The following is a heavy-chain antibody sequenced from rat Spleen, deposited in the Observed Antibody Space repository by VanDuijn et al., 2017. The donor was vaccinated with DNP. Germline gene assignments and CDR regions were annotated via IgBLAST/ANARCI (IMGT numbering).Heavy chain of an antibody. CDR2: IIYDGSRT. V-gene: IGHV5S10*01. CDR1: GFTFSDYN. Sequence: EVQLVESGGGLVQPGRSLKLSCAASGFTFSDYNMAWVRQAPKKGLEWVATIIYDGSRTYYRDSVKGRFTISRDNAKNTLYLQMNSLRSEDTATYYCAKDAFDYWGQGVMVTVSS. CDR3: AKDAFDY. J-gene: IGHJ2*01.